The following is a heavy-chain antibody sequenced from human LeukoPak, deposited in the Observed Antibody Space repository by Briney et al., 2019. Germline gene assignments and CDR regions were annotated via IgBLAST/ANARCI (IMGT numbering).Heavy chain of an antibody. D-gene: IGHD4-17*01. J-gene: IGHJ4*02. CDR3: ARDTSYCGDYGYFDY. CDR1: GFTFSSYS. V-gene: IGHV3-21*01. CDR2: ISSSSSYI. Sequence: KPGGSLRLSCAASGFTFSSYSMNWVRQAPGKGLEWVSSISSSSSYIYYADSVKGRFTISRDNAKNSLYLQMNSLRAEDTAVYYCARDTSYCGDYGYFDYWGQGTLVTVSS.